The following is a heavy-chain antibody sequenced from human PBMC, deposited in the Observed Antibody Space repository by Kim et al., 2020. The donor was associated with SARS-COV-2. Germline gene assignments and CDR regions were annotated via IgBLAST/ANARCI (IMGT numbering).Heavy chain of an antibody. J-gene: IGHJ5*02. CDR2: IYYSGST. Sequence: SETLSLTCTVSGGSISSGGYYWSWIRQHPGKGLEWIGYIYYSGSTYYNPSLKSRVTISVDTSKNQFSLKLSSVTAADTAVYYCARLPNDYGDYDGRFDPRGQGTLVTVSS. CDR1: GGSISSGGYY. CDR3: ARLPNDYGDYDGRFDP. V-gene: IGHV4-31*03. D-gene: IGHD4-17*01.